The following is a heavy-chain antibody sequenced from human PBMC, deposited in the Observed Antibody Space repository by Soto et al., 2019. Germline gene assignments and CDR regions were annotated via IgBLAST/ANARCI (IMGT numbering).Heavy chain of an antibody. Sequence: QVQLVQSGAEVKKPGASVKVSCKASGYTFTSYDINWVRQATGQGLEWMGWMNPNRGNTGYAQKFQGRVTMTRNTSISTAYMELSSLRSEDTAVYYCARAKYYYDSSGDDWYFDLWGRGTLVTVSS. CDR3: ARAKYYYDSSGDDWYFDL. CDR2: MNPNRGNT. D-gene: IGHD3-22*01. CDR1: GYTFTSYD. J-gene: IGHJ2*01. V-gene: IGHV1-8*01.